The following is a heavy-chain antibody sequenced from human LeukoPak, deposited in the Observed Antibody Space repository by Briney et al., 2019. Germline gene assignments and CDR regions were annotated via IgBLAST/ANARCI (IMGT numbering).Heavy chain of an antibody. CDR1: GFTFSSYG. J-gene: IGHJ4*02. V-gene: IGHV3-30*02. Sequence: QPGGSLRLSCAASGFTFSSYGMHWVRQAPGKGLEWVAFIRYDGSNKYYADSVKGRFTISRDNSKNTLYLQMNSLRAEDTAVYYCAKDLPSGDPHYGDGEDYWGQGTLVTVSS. CDR2: IRYDGSNK. CDR3: AKDLPSGDPHYGDGEDY. D-gene: IGHD4-17*01.